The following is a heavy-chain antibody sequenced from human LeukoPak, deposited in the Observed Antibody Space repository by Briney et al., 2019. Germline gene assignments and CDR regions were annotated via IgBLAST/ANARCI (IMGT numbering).Heavy chain of an antibody. Sequence: GGSLRLSCAVSGFTFSDYYMSWVRQAPGKGVEWVSYISGTSTYINYVDSVKGRFTISRDNAKSSLYLQLNSLRAEDTAVYYCAGDDIRFPGYWGQGTLVTVSS. D-gene: IGHD3-16*01. CDR2: ISGTSTYI. V-gene: IGHV3-11*05. J-gene: IGHJ4*02. CDR3: AGDDIRFPGY. CDR1: GFTFSDYY.